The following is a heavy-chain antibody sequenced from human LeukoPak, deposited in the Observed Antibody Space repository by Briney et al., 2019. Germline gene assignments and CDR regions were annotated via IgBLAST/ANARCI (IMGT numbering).Heavy chain of an antibody. D-gene: IGHD3-22*01. J-gene: IGHJ4*02. V-gene: IGHV3-11*01. CDR3: ARERGVGSSCYQDY. CDR2: ISSSGSTI. Sequence: GGSLRLSCAASGFTFSDYYMSWIRQAPGKGLEWVSYISSSGSTIDYADSVKGRFTISRDNAKNSLYLQMNSLRAEDTAVYYCARERGVGSSCYQDYWGQGTLVTVSS. CDR1: GFTFSDYY.